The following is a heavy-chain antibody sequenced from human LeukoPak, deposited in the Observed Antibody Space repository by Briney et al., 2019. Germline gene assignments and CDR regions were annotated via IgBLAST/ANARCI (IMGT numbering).Heavy chain of an antibody. J-gene: IGHJ6*02. V-gene: IGHV3-23*01. CDR3: AKEYSSSSYYYYGMDV. CDR1: GFTFSSYA. D-gene: IGHD6-6*01. Sequence: SGGSLRLSCAAPGFTFSSYAMSWVRQAPGKGLEWVSAISGSGGSTYHADSVKGRFTISRDNSKNTLYLQMNSLRAEDTAVYYCAKEYSSSSYYYYGMDVWGQGTTVTVSS. CDR2: ISGSGGST.